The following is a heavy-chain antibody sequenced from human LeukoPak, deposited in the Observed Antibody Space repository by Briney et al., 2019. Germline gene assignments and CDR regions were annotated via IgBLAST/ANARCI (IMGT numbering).Heavy chain of an antibody. D-gene: IGHD2-15*01. J-gene: IGHJ4*02. CDR2: IYTSGST. CDR1: GGSISSYY. CDR3: AREGLCSGGSCYRPFFDY. V-gene: IGHV4-4*07. Sequence: SETLSLTCTVSGGSISSYYWSWIRQPAGKGLEWIGRIYTSGSTNYNPSLKSRVTMSVDTSMNQFSLKLSSVTAADTAVYYCAREGLCSGGSCYRPFFDYWGQGTLVTVSS.